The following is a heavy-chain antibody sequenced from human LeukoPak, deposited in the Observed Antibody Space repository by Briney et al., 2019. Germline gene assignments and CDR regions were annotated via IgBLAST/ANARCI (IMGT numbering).Heavy chain of an antibody. J-gene: IGHJ6*02. CDR1: GGTFSSYA. CDR3: AKTGGNIVATIQGYCYGMDV. Sequence: GASVKVSCKASGGTFSSYAISWVRQAPGQGLEWMGGIIPIFGTANYAQKFQGRVTITADESTSTAYMELSSLRSEDTAVYYCAKTGGNIVATIQGYCYGMDVWGQGTTVTVSS. CDR2: IIPIFGTA. V-gene: IGHV1-69*13. D-gene: IGHD5-12*01.